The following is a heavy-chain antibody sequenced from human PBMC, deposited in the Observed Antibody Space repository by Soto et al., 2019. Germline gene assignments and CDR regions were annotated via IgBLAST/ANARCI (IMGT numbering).Heavy chain of an antibody. V-gene: IGHV4-39*01. Sequence: SXTVSLPCTVSCGSINSSSYFWGWVRQPPGKGLEWVGSIYYSGSTYYNPSLRSRVTISVDTSKNQFSLKLSSVTAADTAVFYCARHYSSGSRNWFDPWGQGTLVTVSS. J-gene: IGHJ5*02. D-gene: IGHD6-19*01. CDR1: CGSINSSSYF. CDR3: ARHYSSGSRNWFDP. CDR2: IYYSGST.